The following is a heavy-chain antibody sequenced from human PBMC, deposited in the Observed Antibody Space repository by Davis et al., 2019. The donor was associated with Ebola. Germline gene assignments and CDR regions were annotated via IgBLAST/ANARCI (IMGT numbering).Heavy chain of an antibody. D-gene: IGHD6-6*01. CDR2: INAGNGNT. J-gene: IGHJ6*02. CDR3: ASSSSSSAYYYYGMDV. CDR1: GYTFTSYA. V-gene: IGHV1-3*01. Sequence: ASVKVSCKASGYTFTSYAMHWVRQAPVQRLEWMGWINAGNGNTKYSQKFQGRVTITRDTSASTAYMELSSLRSEDTAVYYCASSSSSSAYYYYGMDVWGQGTTVTVSS.